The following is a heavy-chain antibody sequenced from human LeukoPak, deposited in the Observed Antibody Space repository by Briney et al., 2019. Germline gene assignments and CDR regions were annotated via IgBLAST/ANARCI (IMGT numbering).Heavy chain of an antibody. CDR2: INPSGGST. CDR1: GYTFTSYY. Sequence: ASVKVSCKASGYTFTSYYMHWVRQAPGQGLEWMGIINPSGGSTSYAQKFQGRVTMTRDTSTSTVYMELSSLRSEDTAVYYCAGDRINYYDSSGYLDYWGQGTLVTVSS. D-gene: IGHD3-22*01. V-gene: IGHV1-46*01. J-gene: IGHJ4*02. CDR3: AGDRINYYDSSGYLDY.